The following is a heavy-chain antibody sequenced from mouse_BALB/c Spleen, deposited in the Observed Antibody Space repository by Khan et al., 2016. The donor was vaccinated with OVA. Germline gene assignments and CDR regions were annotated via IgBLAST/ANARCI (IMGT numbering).Heavy chain of an antibody. CDR1: GYTFTNYG. CDR2: INTYTGEP. D-gene: IGHD1-1*01. J-gene: IGHJ3*01. CDR3: ARGLNYYGSWFAH. V-gene: IGHV9-1*02. Sequence: QIQLVQSGPELKKPGETVKISCKASGYTFTNYGMNWVKQAPGKGLKWMGWINTYTGEPTYADDFKGRFAFSLETSATTAYLQINNLKNEDMATYFCARGLNYYGSWFAHWGQGTLVTVSA.